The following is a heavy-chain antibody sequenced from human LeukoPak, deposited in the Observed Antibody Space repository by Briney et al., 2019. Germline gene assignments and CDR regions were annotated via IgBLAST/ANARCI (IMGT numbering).Heavy chain of an antibody. V-gene: IGHV3-7*03. CDR1: GFTFSSYS. CDR2: IKQDGSEK. J-gene: IGHJ4*02. D-gene: IGHD5-12*01. Sequence: GGSLRLSCAASGFTFSSYSMNWVRQAPGKGLEWVANIKQDGSEKYYVDSVKGRFTISRDNAKNSLYLQMNSLRAEDTAVYYCARYASRATYRTSGYDPAGDYWGQGTLVTVSS. CDR3: ARYASRATYRTSGYDPAGDY.